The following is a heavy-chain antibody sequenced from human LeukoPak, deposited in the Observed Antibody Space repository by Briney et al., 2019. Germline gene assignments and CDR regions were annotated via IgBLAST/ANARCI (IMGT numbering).Heavy chain of an antibody. CDR3: ARSPLGFWFGELLPPPANWFDP. CDR1: GFTLSSYS. Sequence: GGSLRLSCAASGFTLSSYSINWVRQAPGKGLEWVSSISSSSSYIYYADSVKGRFTISRDNAKNSLYLQMNSLRAEDTAVYYCARSPLGFWFGELLPPPANWFDPWGQGTLVTVSS. CDR2: ISSSSSYI. D-gene: IGHD3-10*01. V-gene: IGHV3-21*01. J-gene: IGHJ5*02.